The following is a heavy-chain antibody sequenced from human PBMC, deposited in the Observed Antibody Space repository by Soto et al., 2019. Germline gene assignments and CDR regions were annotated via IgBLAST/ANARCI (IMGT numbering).Heavy chain of an antibody. J-gene: IGHJ5*02. Sequence: ESGGGLVQPGGSLRLSCEASGFTFSSYEMNWVRQAPGKGLEWVSSISSSGSPVNYAVSVKGRFTISRDNAKNSMYLQMNSLRAEDTAVYYCVRSWGVYCSTTRCYSPWFDPWGQGTLVTVSS. CDR2: ISSSGSPV. V-gene: IGHV3-48*03. CDR3: VRSWGVYCSTTRCYSPWFDP. CDR1: GFTFSSYE. D-gene: IGHD2-2*02.